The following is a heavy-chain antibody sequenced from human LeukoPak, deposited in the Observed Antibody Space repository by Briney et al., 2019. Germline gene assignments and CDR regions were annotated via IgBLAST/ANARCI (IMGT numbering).Heavy chain of an antibody. V-gene: IGHV4-34*01. CDR3: ARQRRYCSSTSCYFGYYGLDV. Sequence: SETLSLTCAVYGGSFSGYYWSWIRQPPGKGLEWIGEINHSGSTNYNPSLKRRVTISVDTSKNQFSLKLSSVTAADTAVYYCARQRRYCSSTSCYFGYYGLDVWGQGTTVTVSS. CDR2: INHSGST. D-gene: IGHD2-2*01. J-gene: IGHJ6*02. CDR1: GGSFSGYY.